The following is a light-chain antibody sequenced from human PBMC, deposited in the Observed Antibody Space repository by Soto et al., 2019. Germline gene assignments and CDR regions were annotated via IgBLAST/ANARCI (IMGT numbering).Light chain of an antibody. V-gene: IGLV2-8*01. J-gene: IGLJ1*01. CDR2: EVS. CDR3: SSYAGSNNLYV. Sequence: QSALTQPPSASGSPGQSVTISCTGTSSDVGGYNYVSWYQQHPGKAPKIMIYEVSKRPSGVPDRFSGSKSGNTASLTVPGLQAEDEADYYCSSYAGSNNLYVFGTGTKLTVL. CDR1: SSDVGGYNY.